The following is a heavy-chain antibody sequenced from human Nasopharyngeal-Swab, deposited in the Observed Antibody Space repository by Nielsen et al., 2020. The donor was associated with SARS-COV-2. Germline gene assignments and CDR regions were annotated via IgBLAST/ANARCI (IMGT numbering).Heavy chain of an antibody. CDR3: AKERTIFGVVIPSYDY. CDR1: GFTFSTYA. J-gene: IGHJ4*02. Sequence: GGSLRLSCVASGFTFSTYAMSWVRQAPGKGLEWVSAISGSGGYTFYADSVKGRFTISRDNSKYTLYLQMNSLRAEDTAVYYCAKERTIFGVVIPSYDYWGQGTLVTVSS. V-gene: IGHV3-23*01. D-gene: IGHD3-3*01. CDR2: ISGSGGYT.